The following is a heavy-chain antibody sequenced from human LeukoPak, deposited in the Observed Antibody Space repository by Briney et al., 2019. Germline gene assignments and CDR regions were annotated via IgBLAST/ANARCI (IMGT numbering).Heavy chain of an antibody. Sequence: GRTLRLSRAASGFSLSNFAMDWVRQAPGKGLEWVSTIGASVSNTNYADSVKGRFTISRDNSKNTLSLQMSSLKVEDTAVYYCARRSGGTCDYWGQGTLVTVSS. D-gene: IGHD1-1*01. CDR3: ARRSGGTCDY. J-gene: IGHJ4*02. CDR2: IGASVSNT. V-gene: IGHV3-23*01. CDR1: GFSLSNFA.